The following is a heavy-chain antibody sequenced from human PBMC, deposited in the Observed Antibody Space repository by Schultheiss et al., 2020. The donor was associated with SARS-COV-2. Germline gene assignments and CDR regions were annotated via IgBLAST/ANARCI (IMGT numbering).Heavy chain of an antibody. D-gene: IGHD5-12*01. CDR3: ARVRVVATSADAFDI. CDR2: IIHSGST. CDR1: GGSFSGYY. V-gene: IGHV4-34*12. J-gene: IGHJ3*02. Sequence: SETLSLTCAVYGGSFSGYYWSWIRQPPGKGLEWIGEIIHSGSTYYNPSLKSRVTISVDTSKNQFSLKLSSVTAADTAVYYCARVRVVATSADAFDIWGQGTMVTVSS.